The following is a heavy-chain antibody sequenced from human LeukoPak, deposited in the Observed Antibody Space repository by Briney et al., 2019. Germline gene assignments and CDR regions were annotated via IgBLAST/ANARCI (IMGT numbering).Heavy chain of an antibody. D-gene: IGHD1-26*01. Sequence: GGSLRLSCAASGFTVSSNYMSWVRQAPGKGLEWVSVIYSGGSTYYADSVKGRFTISRDNSKNTLFLQMNSLRAEDTAVYYCARAHIVGATIDYWGQGTLVTVSS. CDR3: ARAHIVGATIDY. CDR1: GFTVSSNY. V-gene: IGHV3-66*01. J-gene: IGHJ4*02. CDR2: IYSGGST.